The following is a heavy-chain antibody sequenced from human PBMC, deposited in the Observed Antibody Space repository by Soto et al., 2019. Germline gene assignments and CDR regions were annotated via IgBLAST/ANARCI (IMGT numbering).Heavy chain of an antibody. J-gene: IGHJ4*02. CDR3: ARDLEAANCNFDY. V-gene: IGHV1-3*01. CDR1: GYTFTSYA. CDR2: INAGNGNT. D-gene: IGHD1-1*01. Sequence: QVQLVQSGAEVKKPGASVKVSCKASGYTFTSYAMHWVRQAPGQRLEWMGWINAGNGNTKYSQKFQGRVTITRDTSASTAYMELSSLRSEDTAVYYCARDLEAANCNFDYWGQGTLVAVSS.